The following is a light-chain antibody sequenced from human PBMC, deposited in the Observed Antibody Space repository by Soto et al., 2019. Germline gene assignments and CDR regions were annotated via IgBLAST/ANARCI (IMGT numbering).Light chain of an antibody. V-gene: IGKV1-5*03. CDR1: ESISSW. CDR2: KAS. CDR3: QQYNSFSPWT. J-gene: IGKJ1*01. Sequence: DIQMTQSPSTLSASVGDRVTITCRASESISSWLAWYQQKPGKAPKLLIYKASNLESGVPSRFSGSGSGTEFTLTISSLQTDDFATYYCQQYNSFSPWTFGQGTKVDIK.